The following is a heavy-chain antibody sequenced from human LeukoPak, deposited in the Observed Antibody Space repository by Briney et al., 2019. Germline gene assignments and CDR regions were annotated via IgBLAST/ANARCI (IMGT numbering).Heavy chain of an antibody. V-gene: IGHV4-39*01. CDR2: IYYSGST. D-gene: IGHD6-19*01. CDR1: GGSISSSSYY. CDR3: ARPIAVAGTGGFDP. J-gene: IGHJ5*02. Sequence: SETLSLTCTVSGGSISSSSYYWGWIRQPPGTGLEWIGSIYYSGSTYYNPSLKSRVTISVDTSKNQFSLKLSSVTAADTAVYYCARPIAVAGTGGFDPWGQGTLVTVSS.